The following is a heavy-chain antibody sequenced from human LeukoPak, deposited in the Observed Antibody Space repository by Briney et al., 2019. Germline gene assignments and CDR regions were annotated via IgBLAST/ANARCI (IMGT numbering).Heavy chain of an antibody. CDR1: GFTFSSYG. V-gene: IGHV3-23*01. D-gene: IGHD1-26*01. J-gene: IGHJ6*03. Sequence: GGSLRLSCAASGFTFSSYGMSWVRQAPGKGLEWVSAISGSGGSTYYADSVKGRFTISRDNSKNTLYLQMNSLRAEDTAVYYCAKAARGWDGTGYYYMDVWGKGTMVTVSS. CDR2: ISGSGGST. CDR3: AKAARGWDGTGYYYMDV.